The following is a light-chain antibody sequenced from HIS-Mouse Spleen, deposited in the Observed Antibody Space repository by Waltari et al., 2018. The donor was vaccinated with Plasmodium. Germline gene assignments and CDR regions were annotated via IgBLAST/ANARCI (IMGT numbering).Light chain of an antibody. Sequence: EIVMTQSPATLSVSPGERATLSCRASQSVSSNLAWYQQQPGQAPRLLIYCASTRATGMPARFSGSGSGTAFTLTISSMQSEDVAVYYCQQYNNWPPYTFGQGTKLEIK. V-gene: IGKV3-15*01. CDR1: QSVSSN. CDR3: QQYNNWPPYT. J-gene: IGKJ2*01. CDR2: CAS.